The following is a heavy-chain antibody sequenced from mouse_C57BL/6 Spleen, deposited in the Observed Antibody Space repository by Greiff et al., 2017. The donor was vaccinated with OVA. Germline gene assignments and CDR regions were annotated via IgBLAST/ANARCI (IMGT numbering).Heavy chain of an antibody. D-gene: IGHD1-1*01. CDR3: ASDNYYGSSYGYFDV. CDR2: IYPRDGST. CDR1: GYTFTDHT. J-gene: IGHJ1*03. Sequence: VQLQQSDAELVKPGASVKISCKVSGYTFTDHTIHWMKQRPEQGLEWIGYIYPRDGSTKYNEKFKGKATLTADKSSSTAYMQLNSLTSEDSAVYFCASDNYYGSSYGYFDVWGTGTTVTVSS. V-gene: IGHV1-78*01.